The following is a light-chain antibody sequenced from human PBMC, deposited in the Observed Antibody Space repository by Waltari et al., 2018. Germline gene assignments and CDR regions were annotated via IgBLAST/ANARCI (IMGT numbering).Light chain of an antibody. CDR1: QGISTG. V-gene: IGKV1D-12*01. J-gene: IGKJ5*01. CDR3: QQTNSFPVT. CDR2: GAS. Sequence: DIQMTQSPSSVSASVGDRVTITCRASQGISTGLAWYQQKPGKAPELLIYGASSLESGVPSRFSGRGSGTDFTLTISSLQPEDFATYYWQQTNSFPVTFGQGTRLEIK.